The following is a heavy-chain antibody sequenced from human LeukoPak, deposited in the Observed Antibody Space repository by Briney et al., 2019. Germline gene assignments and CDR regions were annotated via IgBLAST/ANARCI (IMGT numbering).Heavy chain of an antibody. CDR3: ARGRRFMMGSGWNYGDY. CDR1: GYTFTGYY. V-gene: IGHV1-2*02. D-gene: IGHD1-7*01. Sequence: ASVKVSCKASGYTFTGYYMHWVRQAPGQGLEWMGWINPNSGGTNYAQKFQGRVTMTRDTSISTAYMELSRLRSDDTVVYYCARGRRFMMGSGWNYGDYWGQGTLVTVSS. J-gene: IGHJ4*02. CDR2: INPNSGGT.